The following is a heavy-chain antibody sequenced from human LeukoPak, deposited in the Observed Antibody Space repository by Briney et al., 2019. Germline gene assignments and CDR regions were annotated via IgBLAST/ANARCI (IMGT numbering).Heavy chain of an antibody. V-gene: IGHV1-69*13. CDR2: VIPVFNTI. CDR3: ARGNSRWSTPSSTYYYRRDV. Sequence: SSVNVSCQDSLGTLNTYSISWVRQAPGQGLEWMGGVIPVFNTINYAQGFQGRVTLTVDASTSTAYMQQSSLRSEDPAVYYCARGNSRWSTPSSTYYYRRDVWGQGTTVAVSS. D-gene: IGHD4-23*01. J-gene: IGHJ6*02. CDR1: LGTLNTYS.